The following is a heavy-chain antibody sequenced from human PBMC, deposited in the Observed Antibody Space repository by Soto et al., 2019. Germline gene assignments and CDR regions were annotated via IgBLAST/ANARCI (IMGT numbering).Heavy chain of an antibody. CDR1: GFSLSTSGVG. CDR3: AQRAGYDILTRYSHFDY. V-gene: IGHV2-5*01. D-gene: IGHD3-9*01. J-gene: IGHJ4*02. CDR2: IYWNDDK. Sequence: SGPTLVNPTQTLTLTCTFSGFSLSTSGVGVGWIRQPPGKALEWLALIYWNDDKRYSPSLKSRLTITKDTSKNQVVLTMTNMDPVDTATYYCAQRAGYDILTRYSHFDYWGQGTLVTVSS.